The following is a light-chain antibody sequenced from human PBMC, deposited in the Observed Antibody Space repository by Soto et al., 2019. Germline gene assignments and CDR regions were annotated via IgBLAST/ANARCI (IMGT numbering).Light chain of an antibody. Sequence: IQMTQSPSSLSASIGDRVTITCQASHDIRNSLNWYQQTPGKPPQLLISDASNLELGVPSKFSGTGFGTDFSFTIINLQPEYIATYYCQQYDNLPLTFGGGTKVEIK. J-gene: IGKJ4*01. V-gene: IGKV1-33*01. CDR3: QQYDNLPLT. CDR2: DAS. CDR1: HDIRNS.